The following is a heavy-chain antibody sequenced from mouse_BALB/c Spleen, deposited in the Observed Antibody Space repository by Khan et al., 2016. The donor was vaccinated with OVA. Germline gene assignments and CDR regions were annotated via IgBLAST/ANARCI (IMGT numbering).Heavy chain of an antibody. J-gene: IGHJ3*01. Sequence: EVQRVESGGDLVKPGGSLKLSCAASGFTFSTYGMSWVRQAPDKRLEWVATVSTGGSYTYYPDSMKGRFTISRDNAKNTLYLQMSGLRSEDTAMFYLTRLAYYYDSEGFAYWGQGTLVTVSA. CDR1: GFTFSTYG. V-gene: IGHV5-6*01. D-gene: IGHD1-1*01. CDR3: TRLAYYYDSEGFAY. CDR2: VSTGGSYT.